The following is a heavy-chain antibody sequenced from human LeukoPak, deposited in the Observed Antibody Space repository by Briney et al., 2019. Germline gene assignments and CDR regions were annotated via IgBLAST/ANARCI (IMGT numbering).Heavy chain of an antibody. CDR1: GYTFTGYY. Sequence: ASVKVSCEASGYTFTGYYMHWVRQAPGQGLEWMGWINPNSGGTNYAQKFQGRVTMTRDTSISTAYMELSRLRSDDTAVYYCARDPLGVVVVAATFDYWGQGTLVTVSS. D-gene: IGHD2-15*01. CDR3: ARDPLGVVVVAATFDY. V-gene: IGHV1-2*02. J-gene: IGHJ4*02. CDR2: INPNSGGT.